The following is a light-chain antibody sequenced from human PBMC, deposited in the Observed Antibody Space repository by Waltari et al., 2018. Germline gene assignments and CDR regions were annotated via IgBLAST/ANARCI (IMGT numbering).Light chain of an antibody. CDR2: STS. Sequence: ETVLPQSPATLSVSPGEAVTLSCRASQSVSPNLAWYQQKRGQAPRLLIYSTSTRAPGVPDRFWGSGSGTEFTLTITSLQSEDSAIYYCQQYQNWPPITFGQGTRLEIK. CDR3: QQYQNWPPIT. J-gene: IGKJ5*01. V-gene: IGKV3-15*01. CDR1: QSVSPN.